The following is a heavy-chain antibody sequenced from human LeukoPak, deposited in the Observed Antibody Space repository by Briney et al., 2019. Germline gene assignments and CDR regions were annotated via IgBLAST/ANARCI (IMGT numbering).Heavy chain of an antibody. Sequence: ASVKVSCKASGYTFTSYGISWERQAPGQGLEWMGWISAYNGNTNYAQKLQGRVTMTTDTSTSTAYMELRSLRSDDTAVYYCAREGADILTGYSYFDYWGQGTLVTVSS. CDR1: GYTFTSYG. CDR3: AREGADILTGYSYFDY. D-gene: IGHD3-9*01. V-gene: IGHV1-18*01. CDR2: ISAYNGNT. J-gene: IGHJ4*02.